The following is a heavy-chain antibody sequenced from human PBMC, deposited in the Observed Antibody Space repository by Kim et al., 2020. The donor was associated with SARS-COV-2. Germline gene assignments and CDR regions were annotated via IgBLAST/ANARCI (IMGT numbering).Heavy chain of an antibody. D-gene: IGHD3-22*01. CDR3: ARGLTMIVVVIPGGWFDP. Sequence: SETLSLTCTVSGGSISSSSYYWGWIHQPPGKGLEWIGSIYYSGSTYYNPSLKSRVTISVDTSKNQFSLKLSSVTAADTAVYYCARGLTMIVVVIPGGWFDPWGQGTLVTVSS. CDR1: GGSISSSSYY. CDR2: IYYSGST. J-gene: IGHJ5*02. V-gene: IGHV4-39*01.